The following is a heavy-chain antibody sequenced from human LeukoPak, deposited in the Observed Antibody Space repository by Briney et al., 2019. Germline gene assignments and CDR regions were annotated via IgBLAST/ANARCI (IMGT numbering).Heavy chain of an antibody. Sequence: PGGSLRLSCAASGFTFSSYGMHWVRQAPDKGLEWVAVISYDGSNKYYADSVKGRFTISRDNSKNTLYLQMNSLRAEDTAVYYCAYWNYGYYFDYWGQGTLVTVSS. D-gene: IGHD1-7*01. J-gene: IGHJ4*02. V-gene: IGHV3-30*03. CDR3: AYWNYGYYFDY. CDR2: ISYDGSNK. CDR1: GFTFSSYG.